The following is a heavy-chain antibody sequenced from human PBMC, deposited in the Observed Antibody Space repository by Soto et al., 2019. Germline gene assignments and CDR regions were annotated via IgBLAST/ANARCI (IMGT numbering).Heavy chain of an antibody. V-gene: IGHV1-69*06. CDR3: APVEVAGPYYYYGLDV. CDR1: GGTFSSYA. CDR2: IIPIFGTA. Sequence: GASVKVSCKASGGTFSSYAISWVRQAPGQGLEWMGGIIPIFGTANYAQKFQGRVTITADKSTSTAYMELSSLRSEETAVYYCAPVEVAGPYYYYGLDVWGQGTTATVSS. D-gene: IGHD6-19*01. J-gene: IGHJ6*02.